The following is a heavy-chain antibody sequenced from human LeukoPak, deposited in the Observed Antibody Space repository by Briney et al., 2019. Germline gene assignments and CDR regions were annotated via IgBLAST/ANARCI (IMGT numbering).Heavy chain of an antibody. Sequence: PSETLSLTCAVYGGSFSGYYWSCIRQPPGKGLGWIGEINHSGSTNYNPSLKSRVTISVDTSKNQFSLKLSSVTAADTAVYYCVRGRPPEWLVRSYYYYYGMDVWGQGTTVTVSS. D-gene: IGHD6-19*01. CDR1: GGSFSGYY. CDR2: INHSGST. J-gene: IGHJ6*02. V-gene: IGHV4-34*01. CDR3: VRGRPPEWLVRSYYYYYGMDV.